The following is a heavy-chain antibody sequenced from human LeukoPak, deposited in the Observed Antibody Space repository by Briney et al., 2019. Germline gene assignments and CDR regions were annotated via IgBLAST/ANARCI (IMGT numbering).Heavy chain of an antibody. D-gene: IGHD1-1*01. Sequence: PGGSLSLSCAPSGFTFSDYRMSWVRQAPGKGLEWVANINKDGSEKFYVDSVEGRFTISRDNAKNSLYLQMNSLRAEDTAVYYCARWPGTSDYWGQGTLVTVSS. CDR1: GFTFSDYR. CDR2: INKDGSEK. CDR3: ARWPGTSDY. J-gene: IGHJ4*02. V-gene: IGHV3-7*01.